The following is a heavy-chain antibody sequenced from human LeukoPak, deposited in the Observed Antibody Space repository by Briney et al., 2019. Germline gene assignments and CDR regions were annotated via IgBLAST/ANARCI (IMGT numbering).Heavy chain of an antibody. CDR3: ARVKRYTCGYGTDY. CDR1: GFTFSIDW. J-gene: IGHJ4*02. CDR2: VNQDGSAS. D-gene: IGHD5-18*01. V-gene: IGHV3-7*04. Sequence: GGSLRLSCAAAGFTFSIDWMSWVRQAPGAGLEWVANVNQDGSASHYVDSVKDRFTISRDNAKNSLSLQMSALRGEDTAVYYCARVKRYTCGYGTDYWGQGILVSVSS.